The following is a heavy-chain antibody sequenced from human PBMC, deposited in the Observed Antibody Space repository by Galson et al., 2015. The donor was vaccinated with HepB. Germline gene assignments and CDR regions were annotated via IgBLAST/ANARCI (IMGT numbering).Heavy chain of an antibody. CDR2: IIPIFGSA. Sequence: SCKASGGTFSSYAISWVRQAPGQGLEWMGGIIPIFGSANYAQKFQGRVTITADKSTSTAYMELSSLRSEDTAVYYCAREGRGDSSVDYWGQGTLVTVSS. D-gene: IGHD6-25*01. V-gene: IGHV1-69*06. CDR1: GGTFSSYA. J-gene: IGHJ4*02. CDR3: AREGRGDSSVDY.